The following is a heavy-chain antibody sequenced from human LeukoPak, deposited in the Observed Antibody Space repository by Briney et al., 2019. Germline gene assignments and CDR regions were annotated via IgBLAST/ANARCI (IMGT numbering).Heavy chain of an antibody. CDR2: ISDTGGRT. CDR3: ARDYVTMAPDY. Sequence: SGGSLRLSCAVSGITLSNYGMTWVRQAPGKGLEWVAGISDTGGRTNYADSVKGRFTISRDNPKNSLYLQMSSLRAEDTAVYYCARDYVTMAPDYGGPGTLVTVSS. V-gene: IGHV3-23*01. J-gene: IGHJ4*02. D-gene: IGHD3-10*02. CDR1: GITLSNYG.